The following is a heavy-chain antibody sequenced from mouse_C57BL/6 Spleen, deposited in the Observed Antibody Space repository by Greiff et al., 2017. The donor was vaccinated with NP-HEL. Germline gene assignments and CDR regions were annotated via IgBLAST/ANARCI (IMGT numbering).Heavy chain of an antibody. J-gene: IGHJ2*01. CDR1: GYTFTSYW. D-gene: IGHD1-1*01. V-gene: IGHV1-64*01. Sequence: QVQLQQPGAELVKPGASVKLSCKASGYTFTSYWMHWVKQRPGQGLEWIGMIHPNSGSTYYNEKFKSQATLTVDKSSSTAYMQLSSLTSEDSAVYYCARPDGSSYVGYCDYWGQGTTLTVSS. CDR3: ARPDGSSYVGYCDY. CDR2: IHPNSGST.